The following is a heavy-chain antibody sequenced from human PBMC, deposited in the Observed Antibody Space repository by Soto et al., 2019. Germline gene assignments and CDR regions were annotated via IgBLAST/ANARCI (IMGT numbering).Heavy chain of an antibody. V-gene: IGHV4-4*07. Sequence: SETLSLTCSVSGGSISTYYCNCIRQPAGKGLEWIVRIDASGNTNYSPSLKSRVTLSADTSKNQFTLKLNSVTAAETAVYYCARGGHDFWSGPFHYWGQGAPVTVSS. CDR3: ARGGHDFWSGPFHY. CDR1: GGSISTYY. CDR2: IDASGNT. D-gene: IGHD3-3*01. J-gene: IGHJ4*01.